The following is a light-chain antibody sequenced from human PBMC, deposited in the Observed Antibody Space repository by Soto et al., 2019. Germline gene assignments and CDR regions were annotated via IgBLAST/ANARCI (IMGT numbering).Light chain of an antibody. CDR3: CSYAGSRYV. CDR2: EVN. Sequence: QSALTQPASVSGSPGQSITISCTGTSSDVGSYTLVSWYQQHPGKAPKLMIYEVNSRPSGVSNRFSGSKSGNTASLTISGLQADDEADYYCCSYAGSRYVFGTGTKLTVL. V-gene: IGLV2-23*02. J-gene: IGLJ1*01. CDR1: SSDVGSYTL.